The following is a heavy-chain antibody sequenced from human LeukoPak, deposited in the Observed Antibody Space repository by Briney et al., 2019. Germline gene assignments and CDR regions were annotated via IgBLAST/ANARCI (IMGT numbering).Heavy chain of an antibody. CDR1: EYTFSDYY. CDR3: ARGYCSGGSCPLDY. V-gene: IGHV1-2*02. D-gene: IGHD2-15*01. Sequence: GASVKVSCKASEYTFSDYYIHWVRQAPGQGLEWMGWINPNSGGTKYAQKFHGRVTMTRDTSISTAYMELSSLRPDDTAVYYCARGYCSGGSCPLDYWGQGTLVTVSS. J-gene: IGHJ4*02. CDR2: INPNSGGT.